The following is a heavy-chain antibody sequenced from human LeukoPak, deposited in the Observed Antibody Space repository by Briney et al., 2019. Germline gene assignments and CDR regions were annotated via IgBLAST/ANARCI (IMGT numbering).Heavy chain of an antibody. CDR3: ARAHGDYMNYFDY. CDR1: GGSFSGYY. CDR2: INHSGRT. V-gene: IGHV4-34*01. Sequence: SETLSLTCAVYGGSFSGYYWSWIRQPPGKGLEWIGEINHSGRTNYNPSLKSRVTISVDTSKNQFSLKLSSVTAADTAVYYCARAHGDYMNYFDYWGQGTLVTVSS. J-gene: IGHJ4*02. D-gene: IGHD4-17*01.